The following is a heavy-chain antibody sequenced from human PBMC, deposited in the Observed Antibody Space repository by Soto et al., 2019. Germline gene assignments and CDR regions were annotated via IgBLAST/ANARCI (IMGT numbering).Heavy chain of an antibody. Sequence: GESLKISCEGSGYSFASFLNGWVRPMPGKGLEWMGIIYPGDSDTRYSPSFQGQVTISADKSISTAYLQWSSLMASDSAMYYCAKRIAALGMDVWGRGTTVTVS. CDR2: IYPGDSDT. V-gene: IGHV5-51*01. D-gene: IGHD6-25*01. CDR1: GYSFASFL. J-gene: IGHJ6*02. CDR3: AKRIAALGMDV.